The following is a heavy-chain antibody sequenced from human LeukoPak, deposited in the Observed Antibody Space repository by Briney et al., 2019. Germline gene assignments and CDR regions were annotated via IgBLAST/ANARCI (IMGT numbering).Heavy chain of an antibody. Sequence: GGSLRLSCAAFGFTFSSYSMNWVRQAPGKGLEWVSYISSSSSTIYTADSVKGRFTISRDNAKDSLYLQMNSLRAEDTAVYYCASGVGYDSSGYYDYWGQGTLVTVSS. CDR3: ASGVGYDSSGYYDY. CDR1: GFTFSSYS. CDR2: ISSSSSTI. V-gene: IGHV3-48*01. J-gene: IGHJ4*02. D-gene: IGHD3-22*01.